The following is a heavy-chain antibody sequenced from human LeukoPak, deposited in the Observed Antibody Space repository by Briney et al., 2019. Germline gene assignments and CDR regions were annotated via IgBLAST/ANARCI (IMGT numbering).Heavy chain of an antibody. CDR2: ISTGSSYI. D-gene: IGHD3-22*01. Sequence: GGSLRHSCAASGFTFSTYTMNWVRQAPGKGLEWVSSISTGSSYIYYADSVRGRFTISRDNAKNSLYLQMNNLRAADTAVYYCAKGYYYESSAYYPLDYWGQGTLVTVSS. J-gene: IGHJ4*02. CDR1: GFTFSTYT. CDR3: AKGYYYESSAYYPLDY. V-gene: IGHV3-21*04.